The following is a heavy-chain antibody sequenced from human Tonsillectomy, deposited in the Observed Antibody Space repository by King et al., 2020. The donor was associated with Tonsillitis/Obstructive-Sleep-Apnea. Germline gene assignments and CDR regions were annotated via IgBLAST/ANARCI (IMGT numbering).Heavy chain of an antibody. Sequence: VQLVESGGGLVKPGGSLRLSCVASGFKFSNAYMSWVRQAPGKGLEWVGRIKSQRDGGTTDYGAPVKGRFSISRDDPKNTVYLQMNSLKIEDSGVFYCLDGSGIWYGVDFWGQGTAVTVSS. CDR2: IKSQRDGGTT. D-gene: IGHD3-10*01. CDR3: LDGSGIWYGVDF. V-gene: IGHV3-15*01. J-gene: IGHJ6*02. CDR1: GFKFSNAY.